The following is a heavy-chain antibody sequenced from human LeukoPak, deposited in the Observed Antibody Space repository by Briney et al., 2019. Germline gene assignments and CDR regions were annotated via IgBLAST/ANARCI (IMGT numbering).Heavy chain of an antibody. V-gene: IGHV3-21*01. J-gene: IGHJ4*02. D-gene: IGHD6-19*01. Sequence: GGSLRLSCAASGFTFSSYAMSWVRQAPGKGLEGVSSISSSSSYRYYADSVKGRFTISRDNAKNSLYLQMNSLRAEDTAVYYCASVWYSSGWYYVDYWGQGTLVTVSS. CDR1: GFTFSSYA. CDR2: ISSSSSYR. CDR3: ASVWYSSGWYYVDY.